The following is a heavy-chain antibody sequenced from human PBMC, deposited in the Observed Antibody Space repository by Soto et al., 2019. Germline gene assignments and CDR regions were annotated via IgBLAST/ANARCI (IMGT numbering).Heavy chain of an antibody. D-gene: IGHD6-19*01. J-gene: IGHJ4*02. CDR1: GGSFSGYY. Sequence: QVQLQQWGAGLLKPSETLSLTCAVYGGSFSGYYWSWIRQPPGKGLEWIGEINHSGSTNYNPSLTRRGTIAVDTSQNQFSLKLSSVTAADTAVYYCARAFQWPPNGGRAQSDYWGQGTLVTVSS. CDR2: INHSGST. V-gene: IGHV4-34*01. CDR3: ARAFQWPPNGGRAQSDY.